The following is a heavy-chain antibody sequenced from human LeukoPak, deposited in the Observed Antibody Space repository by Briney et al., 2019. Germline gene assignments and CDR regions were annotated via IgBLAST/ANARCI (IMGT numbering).Heavy chain of an antibody. CDR3: ARESETSGWYDY. CDR1: GFIFDNYA. Sequence: GGSLRLSCAAPGFIFDNYAIHWVRQAPGKGLEWVSLISGDCGSTFYADSVRGLFTISRDNTRKSLSLQMSSLRSEDTALYYCARESETSGWYDYWGQGTLVTVSS. V-gene: IGHV3-43*02. CDR2: ISGDCGST. J-gene: IGHJ4*02. D-gene: IGHD6-19*01.